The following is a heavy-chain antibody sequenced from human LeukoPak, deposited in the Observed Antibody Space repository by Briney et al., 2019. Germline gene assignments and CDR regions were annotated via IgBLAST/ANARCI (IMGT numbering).Heavy chain of an antibody. D-gene: IGHD3-10*01. Sequence: GGSLRLSCAASGFTFSSYSMNWVRQAPGKGLEWVSYISSSSSTIYYADSVKGRFTISRDNAKNSLYLQMNSLRDEDTAVYYCARVTMVRGVIIPYFDYWGQGTLVTVSS. CDR3: ARVTMVRGVIIPYFDY. V-gene: IGHV3-48*02. J-gene: IGHJ4*02. CDR1: GFTFSSYS. CDR2: ISSSSSTI.